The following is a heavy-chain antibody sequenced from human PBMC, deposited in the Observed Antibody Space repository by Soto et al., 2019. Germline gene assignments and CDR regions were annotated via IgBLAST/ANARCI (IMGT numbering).Heavy chain of an antibody. Sequence: PSETLSLTCAVYGGSFSGYYWSWIRQPPGKGLEWIGEINHSGSTNYNPSLKSRVTISVDTSKNQFSLKLSSVTAADTAVYYCASGDYYDSSGYYAIYYYYGMDVWGQGTTVTVSS. CDR3: ASGDYYDSSGYYAIYYYYGMDV. CDR2: INHSGST. D-gene: IGHD3-22*01. J-gene: IGHJ6*02. V-gene: IGHV4-34*01. CDR1: GGSFSGYY.